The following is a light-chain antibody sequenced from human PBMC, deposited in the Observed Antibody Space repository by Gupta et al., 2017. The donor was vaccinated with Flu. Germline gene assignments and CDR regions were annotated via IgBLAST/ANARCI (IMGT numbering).Light chain of an antibody. CDR2: DAS. CDR3: QQVRSRPPYI. J-gene: IGKJ2*01. CDR1: QDINTH. Sequence: DVHLTQSPSFLSSSVGDRVTISCRATQDINTHLAWYQQKPGKAPELLMYDASSVVSGVPSRFSGGGYGTSFTLTIRSRQPDDFATYYCQQVRSRPPYIFGQGT. V-gene: IGKV1-9*01.